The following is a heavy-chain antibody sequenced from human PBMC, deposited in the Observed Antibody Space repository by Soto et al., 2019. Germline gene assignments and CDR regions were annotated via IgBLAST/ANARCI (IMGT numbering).Heavy chain of an antibody. D-gene: IGHD3-9*01. CDR3: TLYNILAGDRFAY. J-gene: IGHJ4*02. V-gene: IGHV3-73*01. Sequence: EVQLVESGGTLVPPGGSLKLSCEASGSIFSGSEMHWVRQASGKGLEWVGRIGSRLNNYATVYAASMRGRFTISRDDSKNTTYLQMNSLKTVYTAMYDWTLYNILAGDRFAYGGRGPRVTVSS. CDR1: GSIFSGSE. CDR2: IGSRLNNYAT.